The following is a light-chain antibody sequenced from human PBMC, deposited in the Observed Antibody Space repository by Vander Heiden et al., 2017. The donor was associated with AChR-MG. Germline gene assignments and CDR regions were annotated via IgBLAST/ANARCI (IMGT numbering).Light chain of an antibody. CDR3: SSCSRSTTFEMV. Sequence: QSALTPPPSVSGSPGQSVTIPCTGITVGVGYCDGVSWYQQSPGTAPKLIIYEVNIRPSGVPARFSGSKSGNTASLTISGLQAEDEADYYCSSCSRSTTFEMVFGGGTKLTVL. J-gene: IGLJ2*01. CDR1: TVGVGYCDG. V-gene: IGLV2-18*02. CDR2: EVN.